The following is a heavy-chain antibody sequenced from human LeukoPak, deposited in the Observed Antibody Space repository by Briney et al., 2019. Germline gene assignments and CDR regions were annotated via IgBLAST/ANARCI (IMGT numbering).Heavy chain of an antibody. CDR2: TYYRSRWLN. D-gene: IGHD1-26*01. CDR1: GDSVSSNGAA. J-gene: IGHJ3*02. V-gene: IGHV6-1*01. CDR3: ARVPRQWELLETDDAFDI. Sequence: KLSQTLSLTCAISGDSVSSNGAAWNWIRQSSARGLEWLGRTYYRSRWLNDYAVSVKSRITINPDTSKNQFSLQLNSVTPEDTAVYYCARVPRQWELLETDDAFDIWGQGTMVTVSS.